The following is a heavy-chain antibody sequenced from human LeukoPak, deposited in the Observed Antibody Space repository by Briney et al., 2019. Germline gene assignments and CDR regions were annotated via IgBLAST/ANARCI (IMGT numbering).Heavy chain of an antibody. CDR1: GFTFSSYA. J-gene: IGHJ3*02. CDR2: NSSSSSYI. V-gene: IGHV3-21*01. Sequence: GGSLRLSCAASGFTFSSYAMSWVRQAPGKGLEWVSSNSSSSSYIYYADSVKGRFTISRDNAKNSLYLQMNSLRGEDTAVYYCARASAQGGDAFDIWGQGTMVTVSS. D-gene: IGHD1-26*01. CDR3: ARASAQGGDAFDI.